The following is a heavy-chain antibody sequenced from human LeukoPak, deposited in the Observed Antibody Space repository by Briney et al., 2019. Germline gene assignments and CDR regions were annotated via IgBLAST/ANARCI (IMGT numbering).Heavy chain of an antibody. D-gene: IGHD3-10*01. J-gene: IGHJ4*02. CDR1: GFTFSSYA. V-gene: IGHV3-23*01. CDR2: ISGSGGST. CDR3: AKDPRGAYYYGSGSHNDY. Sequence: GGSLRLSCAASGFTFSSYAMSWVRQAPGKGLEWVSAISGSGGSTYYADSVKGRFTISRDNSKNTLYPQMNSLRAEDTAVYYCAKDPRGAYYYGSGSHNDYWGQGTLVTVSS.